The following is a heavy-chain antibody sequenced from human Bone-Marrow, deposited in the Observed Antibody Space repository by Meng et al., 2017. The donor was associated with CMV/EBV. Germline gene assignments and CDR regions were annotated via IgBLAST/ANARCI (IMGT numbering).Heavy chain of an antibody. J-gene: IGHJ4*02. D-gene: IGHD2-15*01. Sequence: GESLKISCKGSGYSFTSYWIGWVRQMPGKGLEWMGSIHPSDSATRYNPSFQGQVSISADKSSSTAYLQWRSLTASDTAMYDCARYLAGGAALLRYWGQGTLVTVSS. V-gene: IGHV5-51*01. CDR1: GYSFTSYW. CDR2: IHPSDSAT. CDR3: ARYLAGGAALLRY.